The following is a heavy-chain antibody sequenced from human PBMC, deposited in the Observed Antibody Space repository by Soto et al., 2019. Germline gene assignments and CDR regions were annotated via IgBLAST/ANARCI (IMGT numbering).Heavy chain of an antibody. CDR1: GYTFNTYG. D-gene: IGHD3-10*01. CDR2: ISTHTGDG. V-gene: IGHV1-18*01. J-gene: IGHJ4*02. CDR3: ASGVAAWKIGDSETFFDF. Sequence: QVQLVQSGAEVKKPGASVRVFCKSSGYTFNTYGINWLRQAPGQGLEWMGWISTHTGDGNYAQRFQGRVTLTADTSTSTVYMDLRSLRSDDTAVYYCASGVAAWKIGDSETFFDFWGQGTQVTVSS.